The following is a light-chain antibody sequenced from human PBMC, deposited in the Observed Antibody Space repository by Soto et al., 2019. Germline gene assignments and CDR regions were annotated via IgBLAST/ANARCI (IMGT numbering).Light chain of an antibody. V-gene: IGKV3-20*01. J-gene: IGKJ4*01. CDR1: QSVSSSY. Sequence: EIVLTQSPGTLSLSPGERATLSCRASQSVSSSYLAWYQQKPGQAPRLLIYGASSRATGIPDRFSGSGSGTDFTLTISRLAPEDLAVYYCQQYGRSSLTFGGGTKVEIK. CDR2: GAS. CDR3: QQYGRSSLT.